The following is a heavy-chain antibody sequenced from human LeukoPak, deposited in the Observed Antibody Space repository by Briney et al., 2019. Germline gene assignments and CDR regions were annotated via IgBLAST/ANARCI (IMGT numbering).Heavy chain of an antibody. CDR3: ARVLRPMASQYYFDY. CDR2: IYYSGST. V-gene: IGHV4-59*01. Sequence: SETLSLTCTVSGASINTYYRSWIRRPPGRGEERGGYIYYSGSTSYNPSLKPRVTISIDTSKNQFPLKLSSVTAADTAVYYCARVLRPMASQYYFDYWGQGTLVTVSS. D-gene: IGHD3-10*01. J-gene: IGHJ4*02. CDR1: GASINTYY.